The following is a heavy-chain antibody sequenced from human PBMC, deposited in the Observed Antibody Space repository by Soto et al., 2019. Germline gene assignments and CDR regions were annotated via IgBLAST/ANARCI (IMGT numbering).Heavy chain of an antibody. CDR1: GGTFSSYA. J-gene: IGHJ4*02. CDR3: GRVAGIVGATRISTAYCSY. V-gene: IGHV1-69*12. Sequence: QVRLVQSGAEVKKPGSSVKVSCKASGGTFSSYAISWVRQAPGQGLEWMGGIIPIFGTANYAQKFQGRVTITADESTSTAYMELSSLRSEDTAVYYCGRVAGIVGATRISTAYCSYWGQGTMVTVSS. D-gene: IGHD1-26*01. CDR2: IIPIFGTA.